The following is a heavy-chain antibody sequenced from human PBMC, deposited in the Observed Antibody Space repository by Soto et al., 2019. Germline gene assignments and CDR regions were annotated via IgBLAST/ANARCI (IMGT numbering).Heavy chain of an antibody. Sequence: QVQLVQSGAEVKKPGASVKVSCKASGYTFTSYGINWVRQATGQGLEWMGWMNPNSGNPGYAQTFQGRVTMTRDTSISTAYMEMSSLRSEDTAVYYCTITDTKTHANWRSEWGQGTLVTVSS. V-gene: IGHV1-8*01. D-gene: IGHD1-1*01. CDR2: MNPNSGNP. J-gene: IGHJ4*02. CDR1: GYTFTSYG. CDR3: TITDTKTHANWRSE.